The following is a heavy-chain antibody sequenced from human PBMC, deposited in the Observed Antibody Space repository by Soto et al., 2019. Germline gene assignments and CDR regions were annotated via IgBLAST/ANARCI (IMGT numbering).Heavy chain of an antibody. V-gene: IGHV3-23*01. Sequence: EVQLLESGGVLVQPGGSLRLSCEASGFTFKSYVMSWVRQAPGRGLEWVSAISDTGETTYYADSVRGRFSISRDNSKNSLYLQMNSLRAEDTAVYYCAKDKSDVLTGYYLSYFDYWGQGTLVTVSS. J-gene: IGHJ4*02. D-gene: IGHD3-9*01. CDR1: GFTFKSYV. CDR3: AKDKSDVLTGYYLSYFDY. CDR2: ISDTGETT.